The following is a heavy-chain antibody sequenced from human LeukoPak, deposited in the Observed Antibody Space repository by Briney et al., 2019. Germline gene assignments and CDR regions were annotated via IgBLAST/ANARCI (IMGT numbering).Heavy chain of an antibody. J-gene: IGHJ4*02. D-gene: IGHD3-22*01. CDR1: GGSFSGYY. CDR3: ARGGEYDSSGYFPNFDY. CDR2: INHSGST. Sequence: SETLSLTCAVYGGSFSGYYWSWIRQPPGKGPEWIGEINHSGSTNYNPSLKSRVTISVDTSKNQFSLKLSSVTAADTAVYYCARGGEYDSSGYFPNFDYWGQGTLVTVSS. V-gene: IGHV4-34*01.